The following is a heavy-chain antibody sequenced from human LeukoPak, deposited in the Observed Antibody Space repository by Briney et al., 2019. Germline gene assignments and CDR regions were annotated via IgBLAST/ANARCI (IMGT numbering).Heavy chain of an antibody. CDR2: IYHTGTT. CDR1: GDSISSGGFY. CDR3: ARGRYTGAFYEFDY. V-gene: IGHV4-39*01. D-gene: IGHD5/OR15-5a*01. Sequence: PSETLSLTCTVSGDSISSGGFYWAWIRQTPGKGLEWIAAIYHTGTTRYNSSLKSRVTISVDTSSNQFSLKLTSVTTTDTAVYYCARGRYTGAFYEFDYWGQGTLVTAS. J-gene: IGHJ4*02.